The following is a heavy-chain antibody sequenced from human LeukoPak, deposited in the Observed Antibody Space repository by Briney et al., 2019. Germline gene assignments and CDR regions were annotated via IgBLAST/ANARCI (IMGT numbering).Heavy chain of an antibody. Sequence: SETLSLTCTVSGGSISSSSYYWGWIRQPPGKGLEWIGSIYYSGSTYYNPSLKSRVTISVDTSKNQFSLKLSSVTAADTAVYYCARQAVWQQLWNRYYFDYWGQGTLVTVSS. CDR2: IYYSGST. CDR3: ARQAVWQQLWNRYYFDY. D-gene: IGHD6-13*01. CDR1: GGSISSSSYY. V-gene: IGHV4-39*01. J-gene: IGHJ4*02.